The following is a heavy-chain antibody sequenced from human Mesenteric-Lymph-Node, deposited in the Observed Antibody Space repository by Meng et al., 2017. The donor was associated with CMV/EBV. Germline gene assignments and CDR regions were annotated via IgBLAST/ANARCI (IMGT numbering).Heavy chain of an antibody. CDR2: IRYDGSNQ. CDR1: GFIFKTYD. CDR3: AKRTDVVVGAFDY. J-gene: IGHJ4*02. Sequence: GESLKISCAASGFIFKTYDMDWVRQAPDKGLEWVTFIRYDGSNQHYADSVKGRFTISRDNSKNTVYLQMNSLRPEDTAVYYCAKRTDVVVGAFDYWGQGTLVTVSS. D-gene: IGHD2-15*01. V-gene: IGHV3-30*02.